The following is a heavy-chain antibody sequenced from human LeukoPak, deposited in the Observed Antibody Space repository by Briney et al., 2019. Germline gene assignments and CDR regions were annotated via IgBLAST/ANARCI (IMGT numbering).Heavy chain of an antibody. Sequence: PSETLSLTCTVSGGSISSYYWSWIRQPPGKGLEWIGYIYYSGSTNYNPSLKSRVTISVDTSKNQFSLKLSSVTAADTAVYYCARGLSKAYCGGDCSYYFDYWGQGTTVTVSS. D-gene: IGHD2-21*02. CDR3: ARGLSKAYCGGDCSYYFDY. CDR2: IYYSGST. CDR1: GGSISSYY. V-gene: IGHV4-59*01. J-gene: IGHJ4*03.